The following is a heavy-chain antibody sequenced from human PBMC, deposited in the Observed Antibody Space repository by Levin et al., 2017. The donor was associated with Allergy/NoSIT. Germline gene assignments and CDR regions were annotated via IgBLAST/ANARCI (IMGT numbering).Heavy chain of an antibody. CDR2: ISSSSSYI. V-gene: IGHV3-21*01. CDR3: AREGNITMVRGVIITPKFGYYGMDV. Sequence: LSLTCAASGFTFSSYSMNWVRQAPGKGLEWVSSISSSSSYIYYADSVKGRFTISRDNAKNSLYLQMNSLRAEDTAVYYCAREGNITMVRGVIITPKFGYYGMDVWGQGTTVTVSS. CDR1: GFTFSSYS. J-gene: IGHJ6*02. D-gene: IGHD3-10*01.